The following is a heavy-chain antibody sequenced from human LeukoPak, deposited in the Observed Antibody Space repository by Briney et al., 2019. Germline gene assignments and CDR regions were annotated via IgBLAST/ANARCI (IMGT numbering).Heavy chain of an antibody. Sequence: SETLSLTCTVSGASISSHHWNWIRQPPGRGLEWIGYIYYTGDTTYNSSLKSRVTMSIDTSKNQFALKLSSVTAADTAVYYCARRYNWDFVWFDPWGQGTLVTVSS. V-gene: IGHV4-59*11. CDR2: IYYTGDT. J-gene: IGHJ5*02. CDR1: GASISSHH. CDR3: ARRYNWDFVWFDP. D-gene: IGHD1-7*01.